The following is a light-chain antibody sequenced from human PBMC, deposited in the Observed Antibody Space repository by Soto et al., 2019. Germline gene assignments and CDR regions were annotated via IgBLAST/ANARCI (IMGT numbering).Light chain of an antibody. Sequence: QSALTQPPSTSGTPGQRVTISCSGSSSNIGSNIVNWYQQLPGTAPKVLIYSNDRRPSGVPDRFSGSKSGTSASLAISGLQSEDEADYHCAAWDDSLSAWVFGGGTKVTVL. J-gene: IGLJ3*02. CDR2: SND. V-gene: IGLV1-44*01. CDR1: SSNIGSNI. CDR3: AAWDDSLSAWV.